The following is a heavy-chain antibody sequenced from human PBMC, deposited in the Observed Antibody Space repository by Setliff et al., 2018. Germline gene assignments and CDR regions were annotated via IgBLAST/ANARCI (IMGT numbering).Heavy chain of an antibody. D-gene: IGHD3-10*01. CDR1: GYTFTSYA. V-gene: IGHV1-3*01. Sequence: ASVKVSCKASGYTFTSYAMHWVRQAPGQRLEWMGWINAGDGNTKYSQKFQGRVTITRDTSASTAYMELSSLRSEDTAVYYCATDGSGSYLYYYYGMDVWGQGTTVTVSS. J-gene: IGHJ6*02. CDR2: INAGDGNT. CDR3: ATDGSGSYLYYYYGMDV.